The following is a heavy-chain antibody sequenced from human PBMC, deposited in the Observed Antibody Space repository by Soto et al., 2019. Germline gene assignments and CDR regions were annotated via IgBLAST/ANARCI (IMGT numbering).Heavy chain of an antibody. CDR2: ISGSGGST. CDR1: GFTFSSYA. CDR3: AKVFSSSYGRDYYYYMDV. Sequence: EVQLLESGGGLVQPGGSLRLSCAASGFTFSSYAMSWVRQAPGKGLEWVSAISGSGGSTYYADSVKGRFTISRDNSKNPLYLQMHSPRAEDTAVYYCAKVFSSSYGRDYYYYMDVWGKGTTVTVSS. D-gene: IGHD6-6*01. V-gene: IGHV3-23*01. J-gene: IGHJ6*03.